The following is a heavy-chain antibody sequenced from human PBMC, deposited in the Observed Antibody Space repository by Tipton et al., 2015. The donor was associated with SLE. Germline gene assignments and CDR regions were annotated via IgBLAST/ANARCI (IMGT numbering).Heavy chain of an antibody. CDR1: GGSISSSSYY. Sequence: TLSLTCTVSGGSISSSSYYWGWIRQPPGKGLEWIGEINHSGSTNYNPSLKSRVTISVDTSKNQFSLKLSSVTAADTAVYYCARRLGALDYWGQGTLVTVSS. V-gene: IGHV4-39*07. D-gene: IGHD3-9*01. CDR2: INHSGST. CDR3: ARRLGALDY. J-gene: IGHJ4*02.